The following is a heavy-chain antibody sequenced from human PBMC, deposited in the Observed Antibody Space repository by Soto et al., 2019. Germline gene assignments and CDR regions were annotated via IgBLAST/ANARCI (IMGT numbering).Heavy chain of an antibody. CDR1: GYTFTSYA. D-gene: IGHD3-3*01. CDR3: ARTGTIFGVVINHDAFDI. V-gene: IGHV1-3*01. CDR2: INAGNGNT. Sequence: ASVKVSCKASGYTFTSYAMHWVRQAPGQRLEWMGWINAGNGNTKYSQKFQGRVTITRDTSASTAYMELSSLRSEDTAVYYCARTGTIFGVVINHDAFDIWGQGTMVTVS. J-gene: IGHJ3*02.